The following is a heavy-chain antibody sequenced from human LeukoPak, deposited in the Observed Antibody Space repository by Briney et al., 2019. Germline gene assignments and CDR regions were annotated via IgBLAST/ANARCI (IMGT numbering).Heavy chain of an antibody. J-gene: IGHJ4*02. CDR2: INHSGST. Sequence: SETLSLTCAVYGGSFSGYYWSWIRQPPGKGLEWIGEINHSGSTNYNPSLKSRVTISVDTSKNQFSLKLSSVTAADMAVYYCARVRLGYCTNGVCYRLDYWGQGTLVTASS. CDR1: GGSFSGYY. D-gene: IGHD2-8*01. CDR3: ARVRLGYCTNGVCYRLDY. V-gene: IGHV4-34*01.